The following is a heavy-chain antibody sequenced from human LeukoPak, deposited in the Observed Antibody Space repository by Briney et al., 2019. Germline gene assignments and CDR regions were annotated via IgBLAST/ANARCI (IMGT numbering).Heavy chain of an antibody. D-gene: IGHD6-13*01. CDR1: GFTFSNYW. CDR3: AKGAQVAAAAWFDP. J-gene: IGHJ5*02. V-gene: IGHV3-74*01. Sequence: GGSLRLSCAASGFTFSNYWMHWLRQAPAKGLVWVSRINGDGSAASYADSVKGRFTTSRDNAKNTVYLQMNSLIAEDTAVYYCAKGAQVAAAAWFDPWGQGTLVTVSS. CDR2: INGDGSAA.